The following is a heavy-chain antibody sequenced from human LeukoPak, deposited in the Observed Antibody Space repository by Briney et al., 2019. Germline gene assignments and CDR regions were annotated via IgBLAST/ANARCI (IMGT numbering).Heavy chain of an antibody. J-gene: IGHJ4*02. D-gene: IGHD2-21*02. CDR3: AKRLGDPRAFDY. CDR2: ISGSSGTI. CDR1: GFTFSNYA. V-gene: IGHV3-23*01. Sequence: GGSLRLTCAASGFTFSNYAMNWVRQAPGKGLEWVSGISGSSGTINYAAPVKGRFTISRDNSRNTLYLQMNSLRADDTAVYYCAKRLGDPRAFDYWGQGTLVTVSS.